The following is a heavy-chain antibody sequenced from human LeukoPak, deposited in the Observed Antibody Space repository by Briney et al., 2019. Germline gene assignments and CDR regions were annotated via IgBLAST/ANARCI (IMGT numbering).Heavy chain of an antibody. CDR2: IYGGGNT. Sequence: KSGGSLRLSCAASGFTVSSNYMSWVRQAPGKGLEWVSVIYGGGNTFYADSVRGRFTISRDNSKNTLSLQMNSLRAEDTAVYYCARDPGHWYFDLWGRGTLVTVSS. CDR3: ARDPGHWYFDL. V-gene: IGHV3-53*01. CDR1: GFTVSSNY. J-gene: IGHJ2*01.